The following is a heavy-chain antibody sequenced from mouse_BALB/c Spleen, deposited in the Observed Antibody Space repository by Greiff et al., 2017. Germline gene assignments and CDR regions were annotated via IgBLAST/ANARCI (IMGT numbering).Heavy chain of an antibody. V-gene: IGHV1S135*01. CDR3: ARPLYYGSSYLYYFDY. CDR1: GYAFTSYN. Sequence: VQLQQSGPELVKPGASVKVSCKASGYAFTSYNMYWVKQSHGKSLEWIGYIDPYNGGTSYNQKFKGKATLTVDKSSSTAYMHLNSLTSEDSAVYYCARPLYYGSSYLYYFDYWGQGTTLTVSS. D-gene: IGHD1-1*01. J-gene: IGHJ2*01. CDR2: IDPYNGGT.